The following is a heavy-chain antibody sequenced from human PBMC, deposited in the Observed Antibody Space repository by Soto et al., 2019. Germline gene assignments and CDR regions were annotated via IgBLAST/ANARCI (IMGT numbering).Heavy chain of an antibody. J-gene: IGHJ6*02. CDR3: ARVRAGAANGYYGMDV. CDR2: ISTGSSTI. V-gene: IGHV3-48*03. Sequence: GGSLRLSCRASGFTLSDYEMHWVRQAPGKGLEWVSYISTGSSTIYYADSVRGRFTISRDNAENSLFLEMKSLRPEDTAVYHRARVRAGAANGYYGMDVWGQGTTVTVSS. D-gene: IGHD1-26*01. CDR1: GFTLSDYE.